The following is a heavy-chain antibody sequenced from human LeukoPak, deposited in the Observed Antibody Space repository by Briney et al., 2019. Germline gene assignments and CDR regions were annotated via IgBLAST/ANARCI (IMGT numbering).Heavy chain of an antibody. CDR3: ARDGVWGNSFTDY. CDR1: GGTFSSYA. J-gene: IGHJ4*02. D-gene: IGHD3-16*01. CDR2: IIPIFGTA. V-gene: IGHV1-69*06. Sequence: SVKVSCKASGGTFSSYAISWVRQAPGQGLEWMGGIIPIFGTANYAQKFQGRVTITADKSTSTAYMELRSLRSDDTAVYYCARDGVWGNSFTDYWGQGTLVTVSS.